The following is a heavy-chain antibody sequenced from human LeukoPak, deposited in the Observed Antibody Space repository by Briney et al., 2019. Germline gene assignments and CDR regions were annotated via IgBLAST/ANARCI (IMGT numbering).Heavy chain of an antibody. CDR3: ARSLDGFDH. CDR1: GLLHGPYN. CDR2: IASNILTT. J-gene: IGHJ5*02. D-gene: IGHD5-24*01. V-gene: IGHV3-48*01. Sequence: GGSLSLLRVGWGLLHGPYNMHWVPQAPGKRLEWVTYIASNILTTQCSDSVKGRYPISRHNVQNSLHLQADSLRGDHTALYHHARSLDGFDHWGQGTLVTVSS.